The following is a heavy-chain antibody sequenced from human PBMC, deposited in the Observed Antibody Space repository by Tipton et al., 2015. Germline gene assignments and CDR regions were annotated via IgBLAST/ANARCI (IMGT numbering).Heavy chain of an antibody. Sequence: SLRLSCAASGFAFSSYWMSWVRQAPGKGLMWVGHTNEDGGDTHYGDSVRGRFTISRDNAKKSLYLEMNSLRAEYTAVYSCAREAPATSFDYWGPGARVTVSS. V-gene: IGHV3-7*01. CDR1: GFAFSSYW. D-gene: IGHD6-25*01. CDR3: AREAPATSFDY. J-gene: IGHJ4*02. CDR2: TNEDGGDT.